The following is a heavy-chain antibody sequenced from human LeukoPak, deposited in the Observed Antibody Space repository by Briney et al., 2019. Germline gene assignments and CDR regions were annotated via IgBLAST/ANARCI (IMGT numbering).Heavy chain of an antibody. CDR2: MNPNSGNT. J-gene: IGHJ6*02. CDR3: AKAPSPASYAMDV. V-gene: IGHV1-8*01. Sequence: GASVKVSCKASGYTFRSFDVNWVRQATGQGLEWMGWMNPNSGNTGCAQEFQGRVTMTRNTSINTAYMEVSGLTSEDTAVYYCAKAPSPASYAMDVWGQGTTVTVSS. CDR1: GYTFRSFD.